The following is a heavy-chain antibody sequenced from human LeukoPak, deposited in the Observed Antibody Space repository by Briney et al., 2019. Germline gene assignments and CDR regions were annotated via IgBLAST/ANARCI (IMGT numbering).Heavy chain of an antibody. CDR1: GFTFSNFA. J-gene: IGHJ5*02. D-gene: IGHD6-13*01. V-gene: IGHV3-33*01. CDR3: ARGIAAAGNPNWFDP. CDR2: IWNDGSKT. Sequence: GGSLRLSCAGTGFTFSNFAMHWVRQSPGRGLQWVAVIWNDGSKTCYEDSVKGRFTIPRDNSKNTVYLQVNSLRAEDTALYYCARGIAAAGNPNWFDPWGQGTLVTVSS.